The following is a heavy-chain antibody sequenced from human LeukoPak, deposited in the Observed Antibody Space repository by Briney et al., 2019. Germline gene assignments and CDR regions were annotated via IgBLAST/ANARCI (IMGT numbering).Heavy chain of an antibody. Sequence: PGGSLRLSCAASGFTFSDYYMSWIRQAPGKGLEWVSYISSSGSTICYADSVKGRFTISRDNAKNSLYLQMNSLRAEDTAVYYCARDAVLRYFDWLVPWFDPWGQGTLVTVSS. D-gene: IGHD3-9*01. J-gene: IGHJ5*02. V-gene: IGHV3-11*04. CDR1: GFTFSDYY. CDR2: ISSSGSTI. CDR3: ARDAVLRYFDWLVPWFDP.